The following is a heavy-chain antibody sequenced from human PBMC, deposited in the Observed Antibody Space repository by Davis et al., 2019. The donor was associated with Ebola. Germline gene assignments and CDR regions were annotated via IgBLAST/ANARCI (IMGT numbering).Heavy chain of an antibody. Sequence: GGSLRLSCAASGFTFSGSAMHWVRQASGKGLEWVGRIRSKANSYATAYAASVKGRFTISRDDSKNTAYLQMNSLKTEDTAVYYCQGVVYYYGSGSYYSDYWGQGTLVTVSS. CDR3: QGVVYYYGSGSYYSDY. CDR1: GFTFSGSA. D-gene: IGHD3-10*01. CDR2: IRSKANSYAT. V-gene: IGHV3-73*01. J-gene: IGHJ4*02.